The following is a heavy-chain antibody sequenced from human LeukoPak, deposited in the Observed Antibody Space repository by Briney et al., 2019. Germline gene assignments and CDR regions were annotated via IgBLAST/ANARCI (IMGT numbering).Heavy chain of an antibody. CDR2: FDPEDGET. D-gene: IGHD3-16*01. Sequence: ASVKVSCKVSGYTLTELSMHWVRQAPGKGLEWMGGFDPEDGETIYAQKFQGRVTITRDTSASTACMELSSLRSEDTAVYYCARVRIMISDPYYFDYWGQGTLVTVSS. J-gene: IGHJ4*02. CDR1: GYTLTELS. CDR3: ARVRIMISDPYYFDY. V-gene: IGHV1-24*01.